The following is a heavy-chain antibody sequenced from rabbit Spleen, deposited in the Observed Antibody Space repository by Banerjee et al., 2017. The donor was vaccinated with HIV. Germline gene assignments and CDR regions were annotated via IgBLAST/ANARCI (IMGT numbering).Heavy chain of an antibody. J-gene: IGHJ4*01. CDR3: ARDAGGSGAYALDL. CDR2: IYAGSSGST. D-gene: IGHD1-1*01. CDR1: GFSFSSGYY. Sequence: QSLEESGGDLVKPGASLTLTCTASGFSFSSGYYMCWVRQAPGKGPEWIACIYAGSSGSTYYASWAKGRFTISKTSSTTVTLQMTSLTAADTATYFCARDAGGSGAYALDLWGPGTLVTVS. V-gene: IGHV1S40*01.